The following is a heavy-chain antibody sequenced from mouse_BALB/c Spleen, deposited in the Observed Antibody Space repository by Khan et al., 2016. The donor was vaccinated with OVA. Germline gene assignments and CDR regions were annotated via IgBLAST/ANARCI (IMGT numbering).Heavy chain of an antibody. CDR1: GYSITSGYG. CDR3: ARTARIKY. V-gene: IGHV3-2*02. J-gene: IGHJ2*01. CDR2: ISYSGST. Sequence: VQLKESGPGLVKPSQSLSLTCTVTGYSITSGYGWNWIRQFPENKLEWMGYISYSGSTNYNPSHKSRISITRDTSKNQFFLQLNAVTTEDTATYYCARTARIKYWGQGTTLTVSS. D-gene: IGHD1-2*01.